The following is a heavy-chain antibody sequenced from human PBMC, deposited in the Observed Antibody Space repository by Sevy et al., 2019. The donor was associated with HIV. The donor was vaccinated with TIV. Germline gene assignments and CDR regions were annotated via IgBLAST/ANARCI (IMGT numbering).Heavy chain of an antibody. D-gene: IGHD3-9*01. CDR3: ARAPASGLTYFDRVYIDY. CDR1: GFTFSTYW. Sequence: GGSLRLSCEISGFTFSTYWMSWLRQAPGKGLEWVAIINENGNHKYHVDPVKGRLTISRDNAKNSLFLQMNSLKAEDTAIYYCARAPASGLTYFDRVYIDYWGQGTPVTVSS. CDR2: INENGNHK. J-gene: IGHJ4*02. V-gene: IGHV3-7*01.